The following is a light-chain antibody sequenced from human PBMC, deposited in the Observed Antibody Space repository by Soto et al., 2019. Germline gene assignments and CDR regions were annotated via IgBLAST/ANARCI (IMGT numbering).Light chain of an antibody. CDR3: QHSYGTPA. CDR1: QTISSP. J-gene: IGKJ5*01. V-gene: IGKV1-39*01. Sequence: DIQMTQSPSSLSASVGDRVTITCRASQTISSPLSWYQQKPGKVTELLIYATSRLQSGVPSRFSGSRSGTDFPLTISSLQPEDFATYYCQHSYGTPAFGQGTRLEIK. CDR2: ATS.